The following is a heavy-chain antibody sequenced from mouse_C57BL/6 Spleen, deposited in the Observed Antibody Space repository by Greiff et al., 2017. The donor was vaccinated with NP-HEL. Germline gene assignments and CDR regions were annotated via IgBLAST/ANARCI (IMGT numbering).Heavy chain of an antibody. CDR1: GFNIKDYY. CDR3: APLYYDYDEVFAY. CDR2: IDPEDGET. D-gene: IGHD2-4*01. J-gene: IGHJ3*01. Sequence: DVQRVESGAELVKPGASVKLSCTASGFNIKDYYMHWVKQRTEQGLEWIGRIDPEDGETKYAPKFQGKATITADTSSNTAYLQLSSLTSEDTAVYYCAPLYYDYDEVFAYWGQGTLVTVSA. V-gene: IGHV14-2*01.